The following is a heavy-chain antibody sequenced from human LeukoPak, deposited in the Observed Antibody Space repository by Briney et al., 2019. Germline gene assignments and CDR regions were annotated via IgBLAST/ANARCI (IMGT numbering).Heavy chain of an antibody. D-gene: IGHD3-10*01. V-gene: IGHV5-51*01. CDR1: GYRFTSYW. Sequence: PGEALEISFEGSGYRFTSYWIGWVRRMPGKGLERMGIIYPGDSDTRYSPSFQGQVTISADKSISTAYLQWSSLKASDTAMYYCARLPGLRGGDAFDIWGQGTMVTVSS. J-gene: IGHJ3*02. CDR2: IYPGDSDT. CDR3: ARLPGLRGGDAFDI.